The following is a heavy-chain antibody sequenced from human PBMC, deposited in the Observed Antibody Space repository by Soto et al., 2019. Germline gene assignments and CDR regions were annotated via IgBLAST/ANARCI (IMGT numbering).Heavy chain of an antibody. D-gene: IGHD3-22*01. Sequence: ASVKVSCKASGYTFTSYGISWVRQAPGQGLEWMGWISAYNGNTNYAQKLQGRVTMTTDTSTSTAYMELRSLRSDDTAVYYCARARVGYYDSSGYYYVYNWFDPWGQGTLVTVSS. V-gene: IGHV1-18*01. CDR2: ISAYNGNT. J-gene: IGHJ5*02. CDR3: ARARVGYYDSSGYYYVYNWFDP. CDR1: GYTFTSYG.